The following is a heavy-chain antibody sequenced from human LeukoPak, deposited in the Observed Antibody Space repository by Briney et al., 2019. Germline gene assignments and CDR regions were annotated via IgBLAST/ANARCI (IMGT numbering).Heavy chain of an antibody. CDR3: ARRIRYFDWLLEPYFDY. D-gene: IGHD3-9*01. CDR1: GGSISSSSYY. CDR2: IYYSGST. Sequence: KPSETLSLTCTVSGGSISSSSYYWGWIRQPPGKGLEWIGSIYYSGSTYYNPSLKSRVTISVDTSKNQFSLKLSSVTAADTAVYYCARRIRYFDWLLEPYFDYWGQGTLVTVSS. V-gene: IGHV4-39*01. J-gene: IGHJ4*02.